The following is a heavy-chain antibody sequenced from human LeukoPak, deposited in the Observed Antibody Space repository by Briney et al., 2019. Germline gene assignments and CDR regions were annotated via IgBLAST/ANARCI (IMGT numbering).Heavy chain of an antibody. Sequence: ASVKVSCKASGYTFTSYYMHWVRQAPGQGLEWMGIINPSGGSTSYAQKFQGRVTMTRDTSTSTVYMELSSLRSEDTAVYYCARGDGIRYFDWSLSLLDYWGQGTLVTVSS. D-gene: IGHD3-9*01. J-gene: IGHJ4*02. CDR3: ARGDGIRYFDWSLSLLDY. V-gene: IGHV1-46*01. CDR2: INPSGGST. CDR1: GYTFTSYY.